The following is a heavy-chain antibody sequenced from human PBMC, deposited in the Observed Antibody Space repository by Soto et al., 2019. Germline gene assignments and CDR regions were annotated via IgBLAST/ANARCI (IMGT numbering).Heavy chain of an antibody. CDR2: INPNSGGT. V-gene: IGHV1-2*04. J-gene: IGHJ6*02. Sequence: ASVKVSCKSSGYTITGYYMHCVRQAPGQGLEWMGWINPNSGGTNYAQKFQGWVTMTRDTSISTAYMELSRLRSDDTAVYYCARAQIVATIPELGYYGMDVWGQGTTVTVSS. D-gene: IGHD5-12*01. CDR1: GYTITGYY. CDR3: ARAQIVATIPELGYYGMDV.